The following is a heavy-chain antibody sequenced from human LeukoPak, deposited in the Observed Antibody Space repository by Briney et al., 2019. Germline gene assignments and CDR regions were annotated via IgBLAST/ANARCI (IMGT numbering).Heavy chain of an antibody. V-gene: IGHV1-69*13. CDR3: FYDSSGYYPVPFDY. J-gene: IGHJ4*02. CDR2: IIPIFGTA. D-gene: IGHD3-22*01. CDR1: GGTFSSYA. Sequence: HGASVKVSCKASGGTFSSYAISWVRQAPGQGLEWMGGIIPIFGTANYAQKFQGRVTITADESTSTAYMELSSLRSEDTAVYYCFYDSSGYYPVPFDYWGQGTLVTVSS.